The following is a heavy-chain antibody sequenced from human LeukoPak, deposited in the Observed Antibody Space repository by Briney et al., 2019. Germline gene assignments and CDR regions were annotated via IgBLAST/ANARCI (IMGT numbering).Heavy chain of an antibody. CDR2: INHRGTT. J-gene: IGHJ3*02. CDR3: ARGDSSSWKEDAFDI. V-gene: IGHV4-34*01. Sequence: SETLSLTCAVYGGSFSDYYWNWIRQPPGKGLEWIGEINHRGTTIYNPSLESRVTISLDTSENHFSLNLSSVTAADTAVYYCARGDSSSWKEDAFDIWGQGTMVTVSS. CDR1: GGSFSDYY. D-gene: IGHD6-13*01.